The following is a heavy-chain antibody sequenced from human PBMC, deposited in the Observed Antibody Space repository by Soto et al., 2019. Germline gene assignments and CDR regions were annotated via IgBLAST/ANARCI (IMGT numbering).Heavy chain of an antibody. CDR3: ARVSNYYGSGSYYKTVDP. V-gene: IGHV1-69*13. Sequence: ASVKVSCKASGYTFTSYYMHWVRQAPGQGLEWMGIIIPIFGTANYAQKFQGRVTITADESTSTAYMELSSLRSEDTAVYYCARVSNYYGSGSYYKTVDPWGQGTLVTVSS. J-gene: IGHJ5*02. CDR2: IIPIFGTA. CDR1: GYTFTSYY. D-gene: IGHD3-10*01.